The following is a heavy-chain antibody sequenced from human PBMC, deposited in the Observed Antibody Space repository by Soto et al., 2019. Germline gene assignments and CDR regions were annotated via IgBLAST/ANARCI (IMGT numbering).Heavy chain of an antibody. D-gene: IGHD5-18*01. J-gene: IGHJ6*02. CDR3: ATLTDTAMVTSMAYYYYGMDV. CDR1: GYTFTGYY. CDR2: INPKDGET. V-gene: IGHV1-2*02. Sequence: GASVKVSCKASGYTFTGYYMHWVRQAPGQGLEWMGWINPKDGETIYAQKFQGRVTMTKDTSTNTAYMELSSLRSEDTAVYYCATLTDTAMVTSMAYYYYGMDVWGQGTTVTVSS.